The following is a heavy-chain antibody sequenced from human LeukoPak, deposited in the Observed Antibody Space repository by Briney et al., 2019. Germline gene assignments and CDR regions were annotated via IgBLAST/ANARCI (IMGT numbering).Heavy chain of an antibody. CDR2: IFYSGST. Sequence: PSETLSLTCTVSGGTISSYSWSWIRQPPGKGLEWIGHIFYSGSTYYNPSLKSRVTISVDTSKNQFSLKLSSVTAADTAVYYCARGPGATQPFDYWGQGTLVTVSS. CDR1: GGTISSYS. J-gene: IGHJ4*02. V-gene: IGHV4-59*12. D-gene: IGHD1-26*01. CDR3: ARGPGATQPFDY.